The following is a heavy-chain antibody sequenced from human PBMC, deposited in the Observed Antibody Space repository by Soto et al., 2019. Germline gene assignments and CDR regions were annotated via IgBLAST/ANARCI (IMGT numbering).Heavy chain of an antibody. CDR3: ARSAPYPLLDYYMDV. D-gene: IGHD3-3*02. J-gene: IGHJ6*03. Sequence: ASVKVYCKAAGYTFTTYSMHWVRQAPGQGLEWMGWINGGTGKTESPQRFQGRVTFTRDTAASIAYMELGGLRSEDTAVYYCARSAPYPLLDYYMDVWGKGATVTVSS. CDR1: GYTFTTYS. V-gene: IGHV1-3*01. CDR2: INGGTGKT.